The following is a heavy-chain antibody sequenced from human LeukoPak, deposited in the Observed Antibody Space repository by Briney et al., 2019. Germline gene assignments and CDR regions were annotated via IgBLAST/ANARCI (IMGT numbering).Heavy chain of an antibody. D-gene: IGHD6-13*01. CDR1: GGSFSGYY. CDR3: ARAGYSSSWHYYYYYGMDV. V-gene: IGHV4-34*01. CDR2: INHSGST. Sequence: SETLSLICAVYGGSFSGYYWSWIRQPPGKGLEWIGEINHSGSTNYNPSLKSRVTISVDTSKNQFSLKLSSVTAADTAVYYCARAGYSSSWHYYYYYGMDVWGQGTTVTVSS. J-gene: IGHJ6*02.